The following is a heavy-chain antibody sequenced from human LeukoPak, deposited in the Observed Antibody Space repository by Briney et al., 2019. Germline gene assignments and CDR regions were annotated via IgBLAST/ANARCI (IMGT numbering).Heavy chain of an antibody. CDR2: MNPNRGNT. J-gene: IGHJ4*02. Sequence: ASVNVSCKASVYTFTSYYINCGRQATRQGLEWMGWMNPNRGNTGYAEKFQGRVTMTRKTSIRTAYMELSGLRSDDTAVYYCARGRGYSYGYADYWGQGTLVTVSS. CDR3: ARGRGYSYGYADY. D-gene: IGHD5-18*01. CDR1: VYTFTSYY. V-gene: IGHV1-8*01.